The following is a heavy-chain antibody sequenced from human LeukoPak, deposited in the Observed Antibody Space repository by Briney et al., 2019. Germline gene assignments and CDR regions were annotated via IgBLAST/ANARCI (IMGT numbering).Heavy chain of an antibody. CDR1: GFAFGTYA. V-gene: IGHV3-23*01. CDR2: ISANGQAT. CDR3: ARDPYNTISYRLAY. D-gene: IGHD3-10*01. Sequence: GGSLRLSCAGSGFAFGTYAMGWVRQAPGMGLEWVSSISANGQATYYADSVEGRFTISRDNSKNTLYLQLNSLRAEDTATYYCARDPYNTISYRLAYWGQGTLVTVSS. J-gene: IGHJ4*02.